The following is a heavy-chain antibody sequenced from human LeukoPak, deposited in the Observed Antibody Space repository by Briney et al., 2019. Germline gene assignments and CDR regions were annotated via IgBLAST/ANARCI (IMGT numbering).Heavy chain of an antibody. CDR2: ISYDGNNK. J-gene: IGHJ3*02. V-gene: IGHV3-30*04. CDR1: GFTFSNYA. CDR3: ARGTTFGGVAAFDI. D-gene: IGHD3-16*01. Sequence: GRSLRLSCAASGFTFSNYAIHWVRQAPGKGLEWVAVISYDGNNKYYADSVKGRFTISRDNSKNTLYLQMNSLRAEDTAVYYCARGTTFGGVAAFDIWGQGTMVTVSS.